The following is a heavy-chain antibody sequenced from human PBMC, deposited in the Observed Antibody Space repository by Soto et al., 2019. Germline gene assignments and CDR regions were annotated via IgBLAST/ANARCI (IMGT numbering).Heavy chain of an antibody. J-gene: IGHJ4*02. CDR3: ARGAPPDY. CDR1: GFIFKNYA. Sequence: QAQLEESGGGVVQPEGSLRLSCAASGFIFKNYAMYWVRQAPGKGLEWVALISYDGSSQYYADSVKGRFTISRDYSKNTLYLQMDSLRAEDTAVYFCARGAPPDYWGQGHLVSVSS. CDR2: ISYDGSSQ. V-gene: IGHV3-30*04.